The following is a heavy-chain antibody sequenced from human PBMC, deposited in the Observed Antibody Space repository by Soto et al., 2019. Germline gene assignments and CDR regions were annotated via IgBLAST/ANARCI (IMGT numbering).Heavy chain of an antibody. CDR2: ISAYNGNT. CDR3: ARDRGVVTSTLYYYYYGMDV. CDR1: GYTFTSYG. V-gene: IGHV1-18*01. J-gene: IGHJ6*02. D-gene: IGHD3-3*01. Sequence: ASVKVSCKASGYTFTSYGISWVRQAPGQGLERMGWISAYNGNTNYAQKHQGRVTMTTDTSTSTAYMELRSLRSDDTAVYYCARDRGVVTSTLYYYYYGMDVWGQGTTVTVSS.